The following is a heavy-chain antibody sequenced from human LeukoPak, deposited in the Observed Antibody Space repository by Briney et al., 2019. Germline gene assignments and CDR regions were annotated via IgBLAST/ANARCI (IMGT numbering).Heavy chain of an antibody. CDR2: IWYDGSNK. CDR1: GFTFSRYG. V-gene: IGHV3-33*03. CDR3: ASGDTTGYSGDAFNI. Sequence: PGGSLRLSCVASGFTFSRYGMHWVRQAPGKGLEWVAIIWYDGSNKYYADSVKGRFTISRDTSKNTLYMQMDSLRAEDTAVYYCASGDTTGYSGDAFNIWGQGTMVTVFS. D-gene: IGHD3-22*01. J-gene: IGHJ3*02.